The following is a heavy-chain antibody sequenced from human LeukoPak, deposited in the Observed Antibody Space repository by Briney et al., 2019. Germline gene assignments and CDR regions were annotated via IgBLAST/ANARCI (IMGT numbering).Heavy chain of an antibody. CDR1: GGSISSYY. D-gene: IGHD6-13*01. Sequence: SETLSLTCTVSGGSISSYYWSGIRQPPGKGLEWIGYIYYSGSTNYNPSLKSRVTISVDTSKNQFSLKLSSVTAADTAVYYCARQREGYYYEYWGQGTLVTVSS. CDR3: ARQREGYYYEY. CDR2: IYYSGST. V-gene: IGHV4-59*01. J-gene: IGHJ4*02.